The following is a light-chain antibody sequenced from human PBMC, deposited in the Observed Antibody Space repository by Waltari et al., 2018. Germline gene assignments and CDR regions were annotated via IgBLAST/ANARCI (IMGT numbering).Light chain of an antibody. Sequence: DIQMTQSPSSLSASVGDRVTITCRASQPIVRYLNWYQQKPGKAPKLLIYAASTSQRGVPSRFSGSGSGTDFTLAINSVQPDDFATYFCQQTSSAPFTFGRGTRLDFK. V-gene: IGKV1-39*01. CDR1: QPIVRY. CDR3: QQTSSAPFT. CDR2: AAS. J-gene: IGKJ5*01.